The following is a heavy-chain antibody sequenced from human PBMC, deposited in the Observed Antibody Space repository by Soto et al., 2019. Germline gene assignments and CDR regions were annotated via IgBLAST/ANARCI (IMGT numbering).Heavy chain of an antibody. Sequence: SETLSLTCTVSGGSISSYYWSWIRQPAGKGLEWIGRIYTSGSTNYNPSLKSRVTMSVDTSKNQFSLKLSSVTAADTAVYYCERDWLDPWWFAPWGQGTLITVSS. V-gene: IGHV4-4*07. J-gene: IGHJ5*02. D-gene: IGHD2-2*03. CDR2: IYTSGST. CDR1: GGSISSYY. CDR3: ERDWLDPWWFAP.